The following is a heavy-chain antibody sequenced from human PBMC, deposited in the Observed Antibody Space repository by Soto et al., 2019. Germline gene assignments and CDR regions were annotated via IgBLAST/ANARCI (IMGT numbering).Heavy chain of an antibody. Sequence: QVQLVESGGGVVQPGRSLRLSCAASGFMFSAYAMLWVRQAPGKGLEWVATVPHDGTSKYYADSVKGRFTISRDNSKNTLFLQMNSLRAEDTAVYYCARDPSPYTSGWYGDDFWGHGTLVTVSS. J-gene: IGHJ4*01. CDR2: VPHDGTSK. CDR3: ARDPSPYTSGWYGDDF. D-gene: IGHD6-19*01. V-gene: IGHV3-30*04. CDR1: GFMFSAYA.